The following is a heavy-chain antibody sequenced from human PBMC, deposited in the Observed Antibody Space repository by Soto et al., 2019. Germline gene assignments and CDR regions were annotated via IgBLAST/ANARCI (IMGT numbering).Heavy chain of an antibody. V-gene: IGHV3-15*01. Sequence: EVQLVESGGGLVQPGGSLRLSCGGSGFTFNNAWMSWVRQAPGKGLEWVGRIKPKPDGGTGDYGAPVKSRFTISRDDSTNTLYLQMNSLKSEDPAVYYCVTGLKSGTERGKFDYWGQRTLVTVPS. J-gene: IGHJ4*02. CDR2: IKPKPDGGTG. D-gene: IGHD1-26*01. CDR3: VTGLKSGTERGKFDY. CDR1: GFTFNNAW.